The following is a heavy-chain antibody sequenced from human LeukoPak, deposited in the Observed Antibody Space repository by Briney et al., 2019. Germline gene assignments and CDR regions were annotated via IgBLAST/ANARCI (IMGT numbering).Heavy chain of an antibody. CDR3: AKDSGIAVAGTLRAFDI. D-gene: IGHD6-19*01. Sequence: GGSLRLSCAASGFTFSNYGMHWVRQAPGQGLEWVADISYGGSNKYYSDSVKGRFTISRDNSQNTVYLQMNSLRAEDTAVYYCAKDSGIAVAGTLRAFDIWGQGTMVTVSS. CDR1: GFTFSNYG. J-gene: IGHJ3*02. V-gene: IGHV3-30*18. CDR2: ISYGGSNK.